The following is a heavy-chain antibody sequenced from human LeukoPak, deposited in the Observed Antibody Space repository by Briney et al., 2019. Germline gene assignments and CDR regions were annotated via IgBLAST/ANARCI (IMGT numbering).Heavy chain of an antibody. Sequence: PGGSLRLSCPASGFTFSSYAMHWVRQAPGKGLEWVAIISYDERTKYYADSVKGRFTISRDNAKNSLYLQMNSLRAEDTAVYYCARRDGAVANHYGMDVWGQGTTVTVSS. J-gene: IGHJ6*02. CDR2: ISYDERTK. CDR1: GFTFSSYA. CDR3: ARRDGAVANHYGMDV. V-gene: IGHV3-30*04. D-gene: IGHD6-19*01.